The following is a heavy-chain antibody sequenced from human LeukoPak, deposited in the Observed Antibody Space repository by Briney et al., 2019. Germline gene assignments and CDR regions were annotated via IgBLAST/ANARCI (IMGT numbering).Heavy chain of an antibody. CDR3: ARDPTTVTKGLDL. J-gene: IGHJ3*01. V-gene: IGHV4-59*11. CDR1: GGCFSSHY. CDR2: ISYIGST. D-gene: IGHD4-17*01. Sequence: SETLSLTCTISGGCFSSHYWSWNLQPPRNGLKWNGYISYIGSTNYNPSLKSRVTISVDTSKNQFSLKLSSVTAADAAVYFCARDPTTVTKGLDLWGQGTMVTVSS.